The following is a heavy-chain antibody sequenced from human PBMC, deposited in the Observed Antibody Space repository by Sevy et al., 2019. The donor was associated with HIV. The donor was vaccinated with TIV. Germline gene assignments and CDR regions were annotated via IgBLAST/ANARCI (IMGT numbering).Heavy chain of an antibody. CDR2: NDPSAGNA. V-gene: IGHV1-46*01. Sequence: ASVKVSCKASGDTFTNNYMHWVRQAPGQGLEWMGINDPSAGNASYAQRFQGRVTMTRDTSTSTLYMDLNSLRSEDTAVYYCVRADPAQHFDSWGQGTLVTVSS. CDR3: VRADPAQHFDS. CDR1: GDTFTNNY. J-gene: IGHJ4*02.